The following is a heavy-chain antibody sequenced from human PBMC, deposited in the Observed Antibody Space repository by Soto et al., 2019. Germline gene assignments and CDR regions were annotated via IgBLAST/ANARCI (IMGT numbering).Heavy chain of an antibody. V-gene: IGHV4-31*03. J-gene: IGHJ5*02. Sequence: QVQLQESGPGLVKPSQTLSLTCTVSGGSISSGGYFWSWIRQHPGKGLEWIGYIYYSGSTYYNPSLKSRVTLSVDPSKNQSSLTLRSVTAADTAVYYCAGKTHYGPRGKFDPWGQGTLVTVSS. D-gene: IGHD4-17*01. CDR2: IYYSGST. CDR3: AGKTHYGPRGKFDP. CDR1: GGSISSGGYF.